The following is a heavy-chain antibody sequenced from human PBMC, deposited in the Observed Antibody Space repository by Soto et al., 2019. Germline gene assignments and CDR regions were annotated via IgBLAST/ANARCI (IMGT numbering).Heavy chain of an antibody. D-gene: IGHD1-26*01. CDR3: TRGLFSGSSYSGSWYYFDS. CDR2: INHSGSS. CDR1: GGSFSGYI. Sequence: PSETLSLTCAFSGGSFSGYIWTWIRQTPGKGLQWIGQINHSGSSIYNPSLKNRVTISTMSNNKFSLELSSVTAADTAVYYCTRGLFSGSSYSGSWYYFDSWGQGTMVTVPQ. J-gene: IGHJ4*02. V-gene: IGHV4-34*01.